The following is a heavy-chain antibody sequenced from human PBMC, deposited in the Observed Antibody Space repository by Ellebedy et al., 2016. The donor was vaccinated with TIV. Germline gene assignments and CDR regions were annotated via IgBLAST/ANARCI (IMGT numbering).Heavy chain of an antibody. CDR2: ITDDGRTT. J-gene: IGHJ3*02. CDR3: VRDRNYPNDVFDI. D-gene: IGHD5-24*01. CDR1: GFTFTTYS. V-gene: IGHV3-23*01. Sequence: GESLKISCAASGFTFTTYSMSWVRQAPGKGLEWVSTITDDGRTTWYADSVKGRFTISRDNSRSSLSLQMNSLRVEDTAPYYCVRDRNYPNDVFDIWGQGTMVTVSS.